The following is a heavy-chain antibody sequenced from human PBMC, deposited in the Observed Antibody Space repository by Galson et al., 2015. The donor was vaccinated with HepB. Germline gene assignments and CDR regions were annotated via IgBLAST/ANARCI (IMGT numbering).Heavy chain of an antibody. D-gene: IGHD1-26*01. Sequence: SLRLSCAASGFTFSSYSMSRVRQAPGKGLEWVSSISGSGGSTYYADSVKGRFTISRDSSKNTVYLQMNSLRAEDTAVYYCAKVKWEPLPFDYWGRGTLVTVSS. CDR3: AKVKWEPLPFDY. CDR2: ISGSGGST. CDR1: GFTFSSYS. V-gene: IGHV3-23*01. J-gene: IGHJ4*02.